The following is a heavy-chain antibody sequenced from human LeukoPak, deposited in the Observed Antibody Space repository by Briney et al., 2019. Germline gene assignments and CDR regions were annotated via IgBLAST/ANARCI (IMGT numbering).Heavy chain of an antibody. J-gene: IGHJ4*02. CDR1: GFTFSSYG. CDR3: AKVQYYDETY. D-gene: IGHD3-3*01. V-gene: IGHV3-30*02. Sequence: GGSLRLSCAASGFTFSSYGMHWVRQAPGKGLEWVAFIRYDGSNKYYADSVKGRFTISRDNSKNTLYLQMNSLRVEDTAVYYCAKVQYYDETYWGQGTPVTVSS. CDR2: IRYDGSNK.